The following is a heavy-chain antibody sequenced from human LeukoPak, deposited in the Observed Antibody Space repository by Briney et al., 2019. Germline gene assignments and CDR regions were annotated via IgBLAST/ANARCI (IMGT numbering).Heavy chain of an antibody. J-gene: IGHJ5*02. D-gene: IGHD2-15*01. Sequence: ASGKVSCKASGYTFTSYDINWVRQATGQGLEWMGWMNPNSGNTGYAQKFQGRVTMTRNTSISTAYMELSSLRSEDTAVYYCARRRTVNSVVAATNNWFDPWGQGTLVAVSS. CDR1: GYTFTSYD. CDR2: MNPNSGNT. CDR3: ARRRTVNSVVAATNNWFDP. V-gene: IGHV1-8*01.